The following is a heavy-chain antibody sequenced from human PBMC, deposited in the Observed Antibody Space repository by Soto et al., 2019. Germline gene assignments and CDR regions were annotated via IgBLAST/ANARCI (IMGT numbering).Heavy chain of an antibody. CDR1: GYTFTSYD. D-gene: IGHD3-3*01. J-gene: IGHJ5*02. Sequence: QVQLVQSGAEVKKPGASVKVSCKASGYTFTSYDINWVRQATGQGLEWMGWMNPNSGNTGYTQKFQGRVTMTGTTSICTAYMELSSLRSEDTAVYYCASGYEGHYDFWRFYPWGQGTLVTVSS. CDR3: ASGYEGHYDFWRFYP. CDR2: MNPNSGNT. V-gene: IGHV1-8*01.